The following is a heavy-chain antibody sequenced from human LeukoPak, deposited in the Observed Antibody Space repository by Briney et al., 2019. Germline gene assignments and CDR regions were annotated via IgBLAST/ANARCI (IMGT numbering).Heavy chain of an antibody. J-gene: IGHJ4*02. CDR1: GGSLSSSHYY. CDR3: ASPYYYDNSGADY. Sequence: KPSETLSLTCSVSGGSLSSSHYYWAWIRQPPGKGLEWIGNLYYSGNTYYNPSLKSRVAISVDTSKNEFSLKLISMTAADTAVYFCASPYYYDNSGADYWGQGILVTVSS. V-gene: IGHV4-39*01. D-gene: IGHD3-22*01. CDR2: LYYSGNT.